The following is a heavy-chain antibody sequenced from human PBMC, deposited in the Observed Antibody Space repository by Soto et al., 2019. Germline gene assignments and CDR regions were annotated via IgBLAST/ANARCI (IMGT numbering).Heavy chain of an antibody. CDR2: IYPGDSDT. Sequence: PGESLKISCKGSGYSFISYWIGWVRQMPGKGLEWMGIIYPGDSDTRYSPSFQGQVTISADKSISTAYLQWSSLKASDTAMYYCASGSYWMFYAFDISGQGTMVTVSS. CDR1: GYSFISYW. V-gene: IGHV5-51*01. D-gene: IGHD1-26*01. CDR3: ASGSYWMFYAFDI. J-gene: IGHJ3*02.